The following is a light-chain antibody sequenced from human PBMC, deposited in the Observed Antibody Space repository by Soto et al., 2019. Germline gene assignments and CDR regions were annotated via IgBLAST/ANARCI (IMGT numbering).Light chain of an antibody. CDR1: QSVSSY. J-gene: IGKJ4*01. Sequence: EIVMTQSPATLSVSPGEIATLSCRASQSVSSYLAWYQQKPGQAPRLLIYDASNRATGIPARFSGSGSGTDFTLTISSLEPEDFAVYYCQQRSNWPPLTFGGGTKVDIK. V-gene: IGKV3-11*01. CDR2: DAS. CDR3: QQRSNWPPLT.